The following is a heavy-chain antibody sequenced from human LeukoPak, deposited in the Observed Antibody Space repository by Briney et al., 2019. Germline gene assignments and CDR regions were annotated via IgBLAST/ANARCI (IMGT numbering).Heavy chain of an antibody. CDR1: GFTFSSYE. CDR3: AELGITMIGGV. V-gene: IGHV3-48*03. CDR2: ISSSGSTI. J-gene: IGHJ6*04. D-gene: IGHD3-10*02. Sequence: GTSLRLSCAASGFTFSSYEMNWVRQAPGKGLEWVSYISSSGSTIYYADSVKGRFTISRDNTKNSLYLQMNSLRAEDTAVYYCAELGITMIGGVWGKGTTVTISS.